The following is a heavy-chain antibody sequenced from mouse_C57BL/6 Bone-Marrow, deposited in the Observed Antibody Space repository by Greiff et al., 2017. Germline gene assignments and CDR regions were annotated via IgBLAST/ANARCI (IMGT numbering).Heavy chain of an antibody. CDR2: IDPSDSYT. D-gene: IGHD1-1*01. CDR1: GYTFTSYW. J-gene: IGHJ2*01. V-gene: IGHV1-69*01. Sequence: QVQLQQPGAELVMPGASVKLSCKASGYTFTSYWMHWVKQRPGQGLEWIGEIDPSDSYTNYNQKFKGKSTLTVDKSSSTAYMQLSSLTSEDSAVYYCARIGSSYYFDYWGQGTTLTVSS. CDR3: ARIGSSYYFDY.